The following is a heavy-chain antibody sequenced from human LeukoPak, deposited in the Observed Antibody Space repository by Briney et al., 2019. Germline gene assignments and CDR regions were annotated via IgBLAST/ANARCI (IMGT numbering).Heavy chain of an antibody. CDR1: GFTFSSYS. D-gene: IGHD3-16*02. Sequence: GGPLRLSCAASGFTFSSYSMNWVRQAPGKGLEWVSSISSSSSYIYYADSVKGRFTISRDNAKNSLYLQMNSLRAEDTAVYYCAREEDYDCVWGSYRPDAFDIWGQGTMVTVSS. CDR3: AREEDYDCVWGSYRPDAFDI. J-gene: IGHJ3*02. CDR2: ISSSSSYI. V-gene: IGHV3-21*01.